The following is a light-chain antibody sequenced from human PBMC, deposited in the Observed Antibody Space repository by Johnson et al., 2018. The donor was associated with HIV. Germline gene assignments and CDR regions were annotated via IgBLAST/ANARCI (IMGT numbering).Light chain of an antibody. CDR1: SSNVGSSF. Sequence: QPVLTQPPSVSAAPGQKVTISCSGRSSNVGSSFVSWYRQVPGTAPKLLIYDNNKRPSGIPGRFSGSKSGPSATLGITGLQTGDEADYYCGTWDSSLTSYVFGAGTKVTVL. CDR2: DNN. J-gene: IGLJ1*01. V-gene: IGLV1-51*01. CDR3: GTWDSSLTSYV.